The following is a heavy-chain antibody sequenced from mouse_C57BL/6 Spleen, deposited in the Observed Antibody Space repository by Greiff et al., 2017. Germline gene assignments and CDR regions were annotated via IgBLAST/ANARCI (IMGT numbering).Heavy chain of an antibody. CDR2: INPSTGGT. V-gene: IGHV1-42*01. D-gene: IGHD2-4*01. CDR3: ARGNDYDEGGYYAMDY. J-gene: IGHJ4*01. CDR1: GYSFTGYY. Sequence: VQLQQSGPELVKPGASVKISCKASGYSFTGYYMNWVKQSPEKSLEWIGEINPSTGGTTYNQKFKAKATLTVDKSSSTAYMQRKSLTSEDSAVYYCARGNDYDEGGYYAMDYWGQGTSVTVSS.